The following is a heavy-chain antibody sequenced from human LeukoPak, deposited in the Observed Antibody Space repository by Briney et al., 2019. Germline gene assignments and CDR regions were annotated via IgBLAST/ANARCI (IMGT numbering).Heavy chain of an antibody. CDR3: ARAVADCDAFDI. V-gene: IGHV3-30*02. D-gene: IGHD6-19*01. CDR1: GFAFSSYA. Sequence: GGSLRLSCAASGFAFSSYAMSWVRQAPGKGLEWVAFIRYDGSNKYYADSVKGRFTISRDNSKNTLYLQMNSLRAEDTAVYYCARAVADCDAFDIWGQGTMVTVSS. J-gene: IGHJ3*02. CDR2: IRYDGSNK.